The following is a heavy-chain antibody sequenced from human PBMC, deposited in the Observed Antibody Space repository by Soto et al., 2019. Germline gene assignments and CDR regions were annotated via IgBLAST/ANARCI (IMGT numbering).Heavy chain of an antibody. CDR2: IYYSGST. CDR1: GGSISSGGYH. V-gene: IGHV4-31*03. J-gene: IGHJ6*02. D-gene: IGHD3-9*01. Sequence: QVQLQESGPGLVKPSQTLSLTCTVSGGSISSGGYHWSWIRQHPGKGLEWIGYIYYSGSTHYNPSLKSRVTISVDTSKNQFSLKLNSVTAADTAVYYCARQGQSVVDLTYYYYGLDVWGQGTTVTVSS. CDR3: ARQGQSVVDLTYYYYGLDV.